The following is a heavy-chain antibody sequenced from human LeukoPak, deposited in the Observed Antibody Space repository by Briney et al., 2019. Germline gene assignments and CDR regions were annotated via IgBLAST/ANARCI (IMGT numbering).Heavy chain of an antibody. CDR1: GDSVSSNSAA. Sequence: SQTLSLTCAISGDSVSSNSAAWNWIRQSPSRGLEWLGRTYYRSKWYNDYAVSVKSRITINPDTSKNQFSLQLNSVTPEDTAVYYCARVKTGGYSGYDSGFDYWGQGTLVTVSS. V-gene: IGHV6-1*01. D-gene: IGHD5-12*01. CDR2: TYYRSKWYN. CDR3: ARVKTGGYSGYDSGFDY. J-gene: IGHJ4*02.